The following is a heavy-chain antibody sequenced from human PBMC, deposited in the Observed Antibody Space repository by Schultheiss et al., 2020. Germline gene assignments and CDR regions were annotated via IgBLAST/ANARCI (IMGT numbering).Heavy chain of an antibody. Sequence: GGSLRLSCAASGFTFDDYAMHWVRQAPGKGLEWVSAIGGSGGSTYYADSVKGRFTISRDNSKNTLYLQMNSLRAEDTALYYCAKDWYYGGNSNYFDYWGQGTLVNVYS. V-gene: IGHV3-23*01. J-gene: IGHJ4*02. CDR2: IGGSGGST. CDR3: AKDWYYGGNSNYFDY. D-gene: IGHD4-23*01. CDR1: GFTFDDYA.